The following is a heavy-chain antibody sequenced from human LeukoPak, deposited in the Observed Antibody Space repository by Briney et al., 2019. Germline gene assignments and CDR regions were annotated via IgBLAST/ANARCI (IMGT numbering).Heavy chain of an antibody. D-gene: IGHD3-3*01. CDR3: ARSLYYDFWSGYPPKY. Sequence: SETLSLTFAVYGGSFSGYYWSWIRQPPGKGLEWIGEINHSGSTNYNPSLKSRVTISVDTSKNQFSLKLSSVTAADTAVYYCARSLYYDFWSGYPPKYWGQGTLVTVSS. CDR2: INHSGST. V-gene: IGHV4-34*01. J-gene: IGHJ4*02. CDR1: GGSFSGYY.